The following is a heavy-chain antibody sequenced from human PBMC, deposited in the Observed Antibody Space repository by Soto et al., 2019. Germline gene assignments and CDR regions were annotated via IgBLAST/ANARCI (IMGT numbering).Heavy chain of an antibody. CDR1: GFSFTTYG. CDR2: IWYDGSNQ. V-gene: IGHV3-33*06. CDR3: VKDHCGGDCYSDPYFDY. Sequence: QVQLVESGGGVVQPGRSLRLSCVASGFSFTTYGLHWVRQAPGKGLEWVAVIWYDGSNQYYADSVKGRFTSSRDNSRNILYLEMNTLRVEDTAVYYCVKDHCGGDCYSDPYFDYWGQGTLVTVSS. D-gene: IGHD2-21*02. J-gene: IGHJ4*02.